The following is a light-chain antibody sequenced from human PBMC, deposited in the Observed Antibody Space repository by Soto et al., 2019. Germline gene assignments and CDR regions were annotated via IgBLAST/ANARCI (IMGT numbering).Light chain of an antibody. Sequence: SSELTQPLSVSVALGQTARITCGGNNIASKDVHWYQQRPGQAPVLVIYRNNNRPSGIPERFSGSNSGNTATLTISRAQTGDEADYFCQVWDISTEVFGIGTKLTVL. V-gene: IGLV3-9*01. CDR2: RNN. CDR1: NIASKD. CDR3: QVWDISTEV. J-gene: IGLJ1*01.